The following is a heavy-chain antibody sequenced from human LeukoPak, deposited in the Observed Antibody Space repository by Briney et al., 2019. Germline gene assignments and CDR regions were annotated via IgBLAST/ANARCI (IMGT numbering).Heavy chain of an antibody. V-gene: IGHV1-24*01. CDR3: ATDGLYGSGSYYKLGLPNWFDP. J-gene: IGHJ5*02. CDR1: GYTLTELS. Sequence: ASVKVSCKVSGYTLTELSMHWVRQAPGKGLEWMGGFDPEDGGTIYAQKFQGRVTMTEDTSTDTAYMELSSLRSEDTAVYYCATDGLYGSGSYYKLGLPNWFDPWGQGTLVTVSS. CDR2: FDPEDGGT. D-gene: IGHD3-10*01.